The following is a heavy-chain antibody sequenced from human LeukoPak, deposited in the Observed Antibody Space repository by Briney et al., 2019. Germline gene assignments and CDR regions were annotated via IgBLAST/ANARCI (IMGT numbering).Heavy chain of an antibody. CDR3: ATGYFYMDA. Sequence: ASVKVSCKVSGYSLSELTIHWVRQAPGKGLEWMAGLDPESGQGSYAQSFQGRVTMTEDTSTGTAYMQLSSLTSEDTAVYYCATGYFYMDAWGKGTTVTVSS. J-gene: IGHJ6*03. V-gene: IGHV1-24*01. CDR1: GYSLSELT. CDR2: LDPESGQG.